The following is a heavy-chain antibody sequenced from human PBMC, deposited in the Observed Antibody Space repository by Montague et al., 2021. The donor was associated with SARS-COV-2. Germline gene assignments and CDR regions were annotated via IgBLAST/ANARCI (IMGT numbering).Heavy chain of an antibody. CDR1: GGSVSSGSYY. D-gene: IGHD1-14*01. Sequence: SETLSLTCTVSGGSVSSGSYYWSWIRQPPGKGLQSIGYIYYTGXTXYXXXXQRRVTISVDSSKNQFSVRLRSVTAADTAVYYCARISGITSWYYDYWGQGTLVTVSS. CDR3: ARISGITSWYYDY. J-gene: IGHJ4*02. CDR2: IYYTGXT. V-gene: IGHV4-61*01.